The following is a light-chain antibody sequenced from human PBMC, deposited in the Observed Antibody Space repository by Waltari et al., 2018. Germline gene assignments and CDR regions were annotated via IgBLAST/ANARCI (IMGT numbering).Light chain of an antibody. J-gene: IGLJ2*01. Sequence: QSVLTQPPSASGTPGPRTTISCSGRSSNIGSNTVNWYQQLPGMAPKLLIYSNNQRPSGVPDRFSGSKSGTSASLAISGLQSEDEADYYCAAWDDSLNGVVFGGGTKLTVL. CDR1: SSNIGSNT. V-gene: IGLV1-44*01. CDR2: SNN. CDR3: AAWDDSLNGVV.